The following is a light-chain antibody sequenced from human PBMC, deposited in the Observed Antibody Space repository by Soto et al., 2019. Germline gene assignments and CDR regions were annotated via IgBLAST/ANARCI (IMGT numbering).Light chain of an antibody. CDR3: LSFTTTSTHV. CDR1: ISDIGAYDY. V-gene: IGLV2-14*01. Sequence: QAILTQPASLSGSPGQSITISCTGTISDIGAYDYVSWFQQHPGKAPKPMISEVNNRPSGVSNRFSGSKSGNTAYLTISGLQVEDEAEYFCLSFTTTSTHVFGTGTKVTVL. CDR2: EVN. J-gene: IGLJ1*01.